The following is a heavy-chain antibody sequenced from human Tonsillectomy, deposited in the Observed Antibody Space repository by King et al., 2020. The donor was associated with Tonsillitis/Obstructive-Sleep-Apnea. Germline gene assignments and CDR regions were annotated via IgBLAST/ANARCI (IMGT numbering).Heavy chain of an antibody. CDR3: AKDTRGWVSSPNWFDS. V-gene: IGHV3-9*01. J-gene: IGHJ5*01. Sequence: VQLQESGGGLLQPGRSLRLSCVVSGFKFDKFAMHWVRQVPGKGLEWVSGISFNSGAIAYGDSVKGRFTISRDNAKDTLYLQMNSVRTEDTALYYCAKDTRGWVSSPNWFDSWGQGTLVTVSS. D-gene: IGHD6-13*01. CDR2: ISFNSGAI. CDR1: GFKFDKFA.